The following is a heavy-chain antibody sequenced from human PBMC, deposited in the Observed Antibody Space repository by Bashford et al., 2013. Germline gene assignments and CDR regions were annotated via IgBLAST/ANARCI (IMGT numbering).Heavy chain of an antibody. Sequence: GGSLRLSCAASGFTFYNFAMNWVRQAPGKGLEWVAGISGGGETTFYADSVKGRFTISRDNSKSTLSLHMDSLRADDTAVYYCAKDVRGYRQPIESWGQGTLVTVSS. J-gene: IGHJ4*02. CDR3: AKDVRGYRQPIES. CDR2: ISGGGETT. V-gene: IGHV3-23*01. D-gene: IGHD3-3*01. CDR1: GFTFYNFA.